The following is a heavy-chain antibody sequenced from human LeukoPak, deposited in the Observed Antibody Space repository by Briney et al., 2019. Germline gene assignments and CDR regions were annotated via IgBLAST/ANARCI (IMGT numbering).Heavy chain of an antibody. J-gene: IGHJ5*02. D-gene: IGHD3-10*01. Sequence: SETLSLTCTVSGGSISSGGYYWSWIRQHPGKGLEWIGYIYYSGSTYYNPSLKSRVTISVDTSKNQFSLKLSFVTAADTAVYYCARAFALLWFGEVGNNNWFDPWGQGTLVTVSS. V-gene: IGHV4-31*03. CDR3: ARAFALLWFGEVGNNNWFDP. CDR2: IYYSGST. CDR1: GGSISSGGYY.